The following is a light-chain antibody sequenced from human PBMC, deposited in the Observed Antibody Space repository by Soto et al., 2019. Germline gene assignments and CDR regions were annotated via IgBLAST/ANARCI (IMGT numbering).Light chain of an antibody. CDR1: QSISSW. CDR2: KAS. CDR3: QQYNSYPET. V-gene: IGKV1-5*03. Sequence: DIQMTQSPSTLSASVGDRVTITCRASQSISSWLAWYQQKPGKAPKLLIYKASSLESGVPSRFSGSGSGTEFTLTISSLKPDDFATYYCQQYNSYPETVGQGTKVDSK. J-gene: IGKJ1*01.